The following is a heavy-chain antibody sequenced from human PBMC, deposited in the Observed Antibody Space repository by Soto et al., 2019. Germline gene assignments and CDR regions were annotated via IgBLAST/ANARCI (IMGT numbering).Heavy chain of an antibody. Sequence: PSETLSLTCTVSGGSISSSSYYWGWIRQPPGKGLEWIGYIYYSGSTNYNPSLKSRVTISVDTSKNQFSLKLSSVTAADTAVYYCARVNYYDSSGYPDYWGQGTLVTVSS. CDR1: GGSISSSSYY. J-gene: IGHJ4*02. CDR2: IYYSGST. V-gene: IGHV4-61*05. D-gene: IGHD3-22*01. CDR3: ARVNYYDSSGYPDY.